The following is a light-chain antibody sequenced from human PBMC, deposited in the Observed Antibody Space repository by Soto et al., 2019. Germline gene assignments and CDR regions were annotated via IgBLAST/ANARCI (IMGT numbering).Light chain of an antibody. CDR1: SANIGSNI. CDR2: DND. CDR3: ATWDSSLSGVV. V-gene: IGLV1-51*01. J-gene: IGLJ2*01. Sequence: QSVLTQPPSASGTPGQRVTIPCSGSSANIGSNIVNWYQQLPGTAPKLLIYDNDKRPSGIPDRFSGSKSGTAATLGVTGLQTGDEADYYCATWDSSLSGVVFGGGTKLTVL.